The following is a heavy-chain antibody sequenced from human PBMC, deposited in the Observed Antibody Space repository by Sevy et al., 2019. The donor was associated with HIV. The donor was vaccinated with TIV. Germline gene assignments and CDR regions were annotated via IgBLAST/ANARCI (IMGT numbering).Heavy chain of an antibody. D-gene: IGHD5-18*01. CDR3: AMGGYTAMVGNYFDY. Sequence: GGSLRLSCAASGFTFSSYAMSWVRPAPGKGLEWVSALSGSGGSTHYADSVKGRFTISRDNSKNALYLQMNSLRAEDTAVYYCAMGGYTAMVGNYFDYWGQGTLVTVSS. CDR1: GFTFSSYA. CDR2: LSGSGGST. J-gene: IGHJ4*02. V-gene: IGHV3-23*01.